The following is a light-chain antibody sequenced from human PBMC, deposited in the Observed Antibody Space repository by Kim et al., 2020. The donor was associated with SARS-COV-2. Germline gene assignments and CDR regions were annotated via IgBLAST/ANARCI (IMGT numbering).Light chain of an antibody. CDR1: SLRSYY. J-gene: IGLJ2*01. CDR2: GKN. V-gene: IGLV3-19*01. Sequence: GQTVRITCQGDSLRSYYSRWYQQKPGQAPVLVIYGKNNRPSGIPDRFSGSSSGNTASLTITGAQAEDEADYYCNSRDSSGNHVVFGGGTQLTVL. CDR3: NSRDSSGNHVV.